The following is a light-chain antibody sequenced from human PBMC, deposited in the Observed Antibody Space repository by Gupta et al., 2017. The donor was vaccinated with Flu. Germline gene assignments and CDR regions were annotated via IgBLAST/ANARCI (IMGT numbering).Light chain of an antibody. Sequence: ADFQSVTPKEKVTITCRASQTIGRNLHWYQQKPDQAPKLLIKDASQSASGVPSRFSGNGSGTDFTLTINSVEAEDAATYYCHQSSSLPITFGQGTRLEIK. CDR1: QTIGRN. V-gene: IGKV6-21*01. J-gene: IGKJ5*01. CDR3: HQSSSLPIT. CDR2: DAS.